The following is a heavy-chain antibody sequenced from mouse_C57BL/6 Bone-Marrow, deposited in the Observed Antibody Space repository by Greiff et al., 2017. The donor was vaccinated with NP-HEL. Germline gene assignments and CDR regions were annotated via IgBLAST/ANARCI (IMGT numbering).Heavy chain of an antibody. CDR2: IWTGGGT. D-gene: IGHD1-1*01. CDR1: GFSLTSYA. Sequence: VQRVESGPGLVAPSQSLSITCPVSGFSLTSYAISWVRQPPGKGLEWLGVIWTGGGTNYNSALKSRLSISKDNSKSQVFLKMNSLQTDDTARYYCARIGYYGSSFYYFDYWGQGTTLTVSS. J-gene: IGHJ2*01. CDR3: ARIGYYGSSFYYFDY. V-gene: IGHV2-9-1*01.